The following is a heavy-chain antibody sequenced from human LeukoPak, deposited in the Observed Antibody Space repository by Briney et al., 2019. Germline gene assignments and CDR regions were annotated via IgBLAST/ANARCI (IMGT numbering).Heavy chain of an antibody. CDR2: IYHSGST. V-gene: IGHV4-38-2*02. Sequence: SETLSLTCTVSGYSISSGYYWGWIRQPPGKGLEWIGSIYHSGSTYYNPSLKSRVTISVDTSKNQFSLKLSSVTAADTAVYYCARGATAYYYYYMDVWGKGTTVTVSS. CDR3: ARGATAYYYYYMDV. CDR1: GYSISSGYY. J-gene: IGHJ6*03. D-gene: IGHD2-21*02.